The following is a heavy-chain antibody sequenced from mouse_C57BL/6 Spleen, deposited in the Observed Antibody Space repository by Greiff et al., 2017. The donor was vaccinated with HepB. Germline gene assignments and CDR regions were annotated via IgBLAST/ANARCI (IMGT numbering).Heavy chain of an antibody. D-gene: IGHD3-2*02. Sequence: QVQLQQSGAELVRPGTSVKVSCKASGYAFTNYLIEWVKQRPGQGLEWIGVINPGSGGTNYNEKFKGKATLTADKSSSTAYMQLSSLTSEDSAVYFCARRGDSSGPFAYWGQGTLVTVSA. V-gene: IGHV1-54*01. J-gene: IGHJ3*01. CDR3: ARRGDSSGPFAY. CDR1: GYAFTNYL. CDR2: INPGSGGT.